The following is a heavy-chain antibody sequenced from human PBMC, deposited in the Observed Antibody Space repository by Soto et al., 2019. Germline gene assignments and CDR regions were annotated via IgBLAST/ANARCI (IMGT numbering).Heavy chain of an antibody. CDR2: IHYSGST. D-gene: IGHD2-21*01. CDR1: GGSISSANYY. V-gene: IGHV4-30-4*01. Sequence: QVQLQESGPGLVKPSQTLSLTCTVSGGSISSANYYWSWIRQPPGKGLEWIAYIHYSGSTYYNPSLESQLTISVDTSKNQFSLRLTSVTAADTAVYYCAREVIETAASDAFDIWGQGTMVTVSS. CDR3: AREVIETAASDAFDI. J-gene: IGHJ3*02.